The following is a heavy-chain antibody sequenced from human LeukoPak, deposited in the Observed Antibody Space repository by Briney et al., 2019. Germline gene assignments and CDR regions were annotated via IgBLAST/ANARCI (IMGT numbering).Heavy chain of an antibody. CDR2: IYYSGST. CDR1: GGSISSSSYY. Sequence: KPPETLSLTCTVSGGSISSSSYYWGWIRQPPGKGLEWIGSIYYSGSTYYNPSLKSRVTISVDTSKNQFSLKLSSVTAADTAVYYCARRGSSGWYGVDYWGQGTLVTVSS. V-gene: IGHV4-39*07. J-gene: IGHJ4*02. D-gene: IGHD6-19*01. CDR3: ARRGSSGWYGVDY.